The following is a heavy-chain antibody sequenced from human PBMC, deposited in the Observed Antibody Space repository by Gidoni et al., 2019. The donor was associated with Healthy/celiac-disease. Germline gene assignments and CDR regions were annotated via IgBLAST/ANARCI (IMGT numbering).Heavy chain of an antibody. CDR1: GFTFSSYA. J-gene: IGHJ4*02. Sequence: QVQLVESGGGVVQPGRSLRLSCAASGFTFSSYAMHWVRQAPGKGLEWVAVISYDGSNKYYADSVKGRFTISRDNSKNTLYLQMNSLRAEDTAVYYCARDPPYLGYDILTGYDLLWGQGTLVTVSS. D-gene: IGHD3-9*01. V-gene: IGHV3-30-3*01. CDR3: ARDPPYLGYDILTGYDLL. CDR2: ISYDGSNK.